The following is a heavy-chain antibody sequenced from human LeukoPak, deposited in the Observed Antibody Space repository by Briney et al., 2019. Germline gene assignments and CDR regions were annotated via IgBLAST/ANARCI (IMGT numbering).Heavy chain of an antibody. Sequence: PGGSLRLSCADSGFNFSSYAISWVRQAPGKGLEWVSAISGGGGSTYYADSVKGRFTISRDNSKNKMFLQMNGLRAEDTAVYQCAKHQVYIGSGSDLDYWGQGTLVTVSS. CDR2: ISGGGGST. D-gene: IGHD1-26*01. J-gene: IGHJ4*02. CDR3: AKHQVYIGSGSDLDY. V-gene: IGHV3-23*01. CDR1: GFNFSSYA.